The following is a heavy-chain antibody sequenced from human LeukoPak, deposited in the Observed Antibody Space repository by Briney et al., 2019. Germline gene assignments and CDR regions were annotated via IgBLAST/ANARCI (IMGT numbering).Heavy chain of an antibody. CDR1: GYSISSGYY. CDR2: IYHSGST. J-gene: IGHJ4*02. Sequence: SETLSLTCTVSGYSISSGYYWGWIRQPPGKGLEWIGSIYHSGSTYYNPSLKSRVTISVDTSKNQFSLKLSSVTAADTAVYYCARDYYDSSGYVVSDYWGQGTLVTVSS. V-gene: IGHV4-38-2*02. D-gene: IGHD3-22*01. CDR3: ARDYYDSSGYVVSDY.